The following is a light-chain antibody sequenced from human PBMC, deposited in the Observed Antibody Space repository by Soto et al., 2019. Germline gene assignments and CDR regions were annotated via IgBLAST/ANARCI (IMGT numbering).Light chain of an antibody. Sequence: LSPGERATLSCWASQSVSSSYLAWNQQKPGQAPRLLVYGASSRATGIPDRFSGSGSGTDFTLTISRVEPEDFALYYCQQYGSSPYTLGQGTKLEIK. CDR1: QSVSSSY. V-gene: IGKV3-20*01. CDR3: QQYGSSPYT. CDR2: GAS. J-gene: IGKJ2*01.